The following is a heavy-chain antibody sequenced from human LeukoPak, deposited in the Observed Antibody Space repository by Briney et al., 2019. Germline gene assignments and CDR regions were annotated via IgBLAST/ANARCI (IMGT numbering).Heavy chain of an antibody. D-gene: IGHD6-19*01. CDR2: INHSGST. Sequence: SETLSLTCTVSGGSISSYYWSWIRQPPGKGLEWIGEINHSGSTNYNPSLKSRVTISVDTSKNQFSLKLSSVTAADTAVYYCARGRGQWLVPWGPSRTFDYWGQGTLVTVSS. V-gene: IGHV4-34*01. J-gene: IGHJ4*02. CDR3: ARGRGQWLVPWGPSRTFDY. CDR1: GGSISSYY.